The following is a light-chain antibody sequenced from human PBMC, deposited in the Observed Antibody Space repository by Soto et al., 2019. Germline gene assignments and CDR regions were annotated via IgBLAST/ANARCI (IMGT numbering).Light chain of an antibody. V-gene: IGKV2-30*01. CDR1: QSLVYSDGNTY. Sequence: DVVMTQSPLSLPVTLGQPASISCRSSQSLVYSDGNTYLNWFQQRPGQSPRRLIYKVSNRDSGVPDRFSGSGSGTDFTLKISRVEAEDVGVYYFMQGTHWLWTFGQGTKVEIK. J-gene: IGKJ1*01. CDR3: MQGTHWLWT. CDR2: KVS.